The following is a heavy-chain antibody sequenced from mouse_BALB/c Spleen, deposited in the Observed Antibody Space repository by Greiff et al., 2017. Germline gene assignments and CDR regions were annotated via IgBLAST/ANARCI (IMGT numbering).Heavy chain of an antibody. CDR3: TRWAYWAMDY. CDR2: IDPETGGT. V-gene: IGHV1-15*01. Sequence: VKLVESGAELVRPGASVTLSCKASGYTFTDYEMHWVKQTPVHGLEWIGAIDPETGGTAYNQKFKGKATLTADKSSSTAYMELRSLTSEDSAVYYCTRWAYWAMDYWGQGTSVTVSS. J-gene: IGHJ4*01. D-gene: IGHD2-10*01. CDR1: GYTFTDYE.